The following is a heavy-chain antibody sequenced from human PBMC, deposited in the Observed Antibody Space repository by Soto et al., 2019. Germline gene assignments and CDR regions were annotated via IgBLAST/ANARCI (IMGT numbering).Heavy chain of an antibody. Sequence: QVQLVQSGAEVKKPGSSVKVSCKASGGTFSSYAISWVRQAPGHGLEWMGGIIPIFGTANYAQKFQGRVTITADESTGTADMELGSLRAEDTAVYYCASRSGYYHKGPFYFDYWGQGTLVTVSS. V-gene: IGHV1-69*01. CDR3: ASRSGYYHKGPFYFDY. D-gene: IGHD3-3*01. CDR2: IIPIFGTA. J-gene: IGHJ4*02. CDR1: GGTFSSYA.